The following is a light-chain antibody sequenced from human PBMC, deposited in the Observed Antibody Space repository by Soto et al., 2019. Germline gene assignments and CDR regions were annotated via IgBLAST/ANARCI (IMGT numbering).Light chain of an antibody. CDR2: EVS. CDR3: MQRIQPPVT. V-gene: IGKV2D-29*02. J-gene: IGKJ4*01. Sequence: DRVRAESGLCVAVSAGGPASISCRSSQSLLHSNGYNYLDWYLQKPGQSPQLLIYEVSKRFSGVPDRFSGSGSGTDFKLKLSRLQAEDVGVSYCMQRIQPPVTFGGGTKVDIK. CDR1: QSLLHSNGYNY.